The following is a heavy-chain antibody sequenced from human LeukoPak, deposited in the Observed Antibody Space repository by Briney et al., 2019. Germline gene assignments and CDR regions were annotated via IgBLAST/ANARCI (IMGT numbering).Heavy chain of an antibody. CDR3: ARVVRNYDILTGYYSYFDY. Sequence: ASVKVSCKASGYTFTGYYMHWVRQAPGQGLEWMGWINPNSGGTNYVQKFQGRVTMTRDTSISTAYMELSRLRSDDTAVYYCARVVRNYDILTGYYSYFDYWGQGTLVTVSS. CDR1: GYTFTGYY. CDR2: INPNSGGT. D-gene: IGHD3-9*01. J-gene: IGHJ4*02. V-gene: IGHV1-2*02.